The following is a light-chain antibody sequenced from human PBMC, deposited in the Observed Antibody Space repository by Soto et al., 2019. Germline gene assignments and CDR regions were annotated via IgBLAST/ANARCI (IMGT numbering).Light chain of an antibody. Sequence: DVQMTQSPSSLSASVGDRVTITCQASHDNGTYLNWYQHKPGKAPKLLIFDTSHLATGVPARFSGSGSDTYFTFTITNLQAEDFAAYYCQQFDSVPLTFGGGTHVEI. J-gene: IGKJ4*01. CDR2: DTS. CDR1: HDNGTY. CDR3: QQFDSVPLT. V-gene: IGKV1-33*01.